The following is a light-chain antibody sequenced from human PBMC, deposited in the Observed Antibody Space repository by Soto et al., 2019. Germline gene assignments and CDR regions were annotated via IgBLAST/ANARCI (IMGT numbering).Light chain of an antibody. J-gene: IGKJ4*01. CDR3: QKYNSAPLT. CDR1: QGISIY. CDR2: AAS. V-gene: IGKV1-27*01. Sequence: DIQMTQSPSSLSASVGDRVTITCRARQGISIYVAGYQQKPGKVPKLLIFAASTLQSGVPSRFSGSGSGTDFTLTISSLQPEDVATYYCQKYNSAPLTFGGGTNVELK.